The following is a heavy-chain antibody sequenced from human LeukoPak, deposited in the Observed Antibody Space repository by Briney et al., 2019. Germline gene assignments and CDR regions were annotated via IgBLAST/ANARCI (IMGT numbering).Heavy chain of an antibody. CDR2: IYYSGST. Sequence: PSETLSLTCTVSVGSLSSYYWIWIRQPPGKGLEWIGYIYYSGSTNYNPSLKSRVTISVDTSKNQFSLKLTHLNAPPAAVYYCARSGIAVAGPDAFDIWGQGTMVTVSS. D-gene: IGHD6-19*01. V-gene: IGHV4-59*01. J-gene: IGHJ3*02. CDR1: VGSLSSYY. CDR3: ARSGIAVAGPDAFDI.